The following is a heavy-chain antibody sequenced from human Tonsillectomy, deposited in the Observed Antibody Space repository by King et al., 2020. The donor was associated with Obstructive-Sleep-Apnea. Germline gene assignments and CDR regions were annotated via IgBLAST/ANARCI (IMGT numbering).Heavy chain of an antibody. J-gene: IGHJ3*02. Sequence: VQLQESGPGLVKPSETLSLTCTVSGGSISSYYWSWIRQPPGKGLEWIGYIYYSGSTNYNPSLKSRVTISVDTSKNQFSLKLSSVTAADTAVYYCARDKASLGYYYDSSGYYETDAFDIWGQGTMVTVSS. V-gene: IGHV4-59*01. CDR1: GGSISSYY. CDR3: ARDKASLGYYYDSSGYYETDAFDI. CDR2: IYYSGST. D-gene: IGHD3-22*01.